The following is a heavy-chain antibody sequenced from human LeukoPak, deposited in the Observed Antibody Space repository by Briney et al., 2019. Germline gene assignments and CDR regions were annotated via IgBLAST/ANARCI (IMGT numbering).Heavy chain of an antibody. D-gene: IGHD4-11*01. CDR1: GGSISNYY. CDR2: ISYSGST. V-gene: IGHV4-59*12. J-gene: IGHJ4*02. CDR3: ASSAQFRYFDY. Sequence: SETLSLTCTVSGGSISNYYWSWIRQPPGKGLEWIGYISYSGSTNYNPSLRSRVTISVDTSKNQFSLKLSSVTAADTAVYYCASSAQFRYFDYWGQGTLVTVSS.